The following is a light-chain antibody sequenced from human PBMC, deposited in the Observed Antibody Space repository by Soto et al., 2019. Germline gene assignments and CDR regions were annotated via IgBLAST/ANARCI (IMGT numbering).Light chain of an antibody. J-gene: IGKJ4*01. Sequence: EIMMTQSPATLSVSPGERATLSCRASQSVKSSLAWYQQKPGQAPRLLIYGASTRATGIPARFSGSGSGTEFTLTISSLQSEDFAVYYCQQYNSWPLTFGGGTKVDIK. V-gene: IGKV3-15*01. CDR2: GAS. CDR3: QQYNSWPLT. CDR1: QSVKSS.